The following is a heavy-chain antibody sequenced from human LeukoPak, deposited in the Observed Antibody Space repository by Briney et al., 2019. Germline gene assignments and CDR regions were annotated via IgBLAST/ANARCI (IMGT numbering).Heavy chain of an antibody. J-gene: IGHJ6*02. CDR2: ISGSGGST. D-gene: IGHD2-2*01. CDR1: GFGFTFSNLW. CDR3: ARAYCSSTSCLARGYYYYYGMDV. Sequence: GGSLRLSCAVSGFGFTFSNLWMSWVRQAPGKGPEWVSTISGSGGSTYYADSVRGRFTISRDNSKNMLYLQMNSLRAGDTAVYYCARAYCSSTSCLARGYYYYYGMDVWGQGTTVTVSS. V-gene: IGHV3-23*01.